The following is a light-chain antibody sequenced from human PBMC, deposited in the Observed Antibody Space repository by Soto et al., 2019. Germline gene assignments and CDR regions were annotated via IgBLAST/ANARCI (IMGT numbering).Light chain of an antibody. CDR3: QQFNGYPLT. V-gene: IGKV1-13*02. CDR2: GAS. CDR1: RGISSA. J-gene: IGKJ4*01. Sequence: AIQLTQSPSSLSASVRDRVTITCRASRGISSALAWYQQKPGKAPKLLIYGASNLKSGVPSRFSGSGSGTDFTLTISSLQPEDFATYYCQQFNGYPLTFGGGTKVEIK.